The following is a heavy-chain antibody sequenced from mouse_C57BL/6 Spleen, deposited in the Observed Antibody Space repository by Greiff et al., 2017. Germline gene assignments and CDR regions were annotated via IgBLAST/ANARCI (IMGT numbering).Heavy chain of an antibody. Sequence: QVQLKQPGAELVKPGASVKLSCKASGYTFTSYWMQWVKQRPGQGLEWIGELDPSDSYTNYNQKFKGKATLTVDTSSSTAYMQLSSLTSEDSAVYYCARTPYYGSSYEGYWGQGTTRTVSS. CDR3: ARTPYYGSSYEGY. CDR2: LDPSDSYT. J-gene: IGHJ2*01. CDR1: GYTFTSYW. D-gene: IGHD1-1*01. V-gene: IGHV1-50*01.